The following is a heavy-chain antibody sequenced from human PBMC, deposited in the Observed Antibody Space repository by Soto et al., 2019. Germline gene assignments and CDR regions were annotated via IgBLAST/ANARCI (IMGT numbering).Heavy chain of an antibody. CDR3: ASARIPDAFDI. V-gene: IGHV1-2*02. CDR1: RDTVTGYY. Sequence: QDHLVQSGAEVKKPGASVKVSCKASRDTVTGYYMHWVRQATGQGLVWMRWTNTNSGGPNYAQTFQGRVTMTRETSIRTVYMELVRLRSDDKAVYYCASARIPDAFDIWGQGTMVTVSS. J-gene: IGHJ3*02. CDR2: TNTNSGGP.